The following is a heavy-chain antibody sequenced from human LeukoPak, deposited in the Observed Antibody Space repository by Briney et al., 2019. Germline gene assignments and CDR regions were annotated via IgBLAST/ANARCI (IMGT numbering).Heavy chain of an antibody. J-gene: IGHJ6*02. V-gene: IGHV4-59*01. CDR3: ARDNWNYGSGMDV. CDR2: IYYSGST. Sequence: SETLSLTCTVSGGSISSYYWSWIRQPPGKGLEWIGYIYYSGSTNYNPSLKSRVTISVDTSKNQFSLKLSSVTAADTAVYYCARDNWNYGSGMDVWGQGTTVTVFS. D-gene: IGHD1-7*01. CDR1: GGSISSYY.